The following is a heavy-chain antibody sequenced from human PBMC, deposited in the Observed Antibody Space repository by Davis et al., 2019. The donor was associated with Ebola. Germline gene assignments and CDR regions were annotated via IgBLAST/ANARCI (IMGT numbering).Heavy chain of an antibody. CDR2: IWYDGSNK. V-gene: IGHV3-33*01. CDR3: ARSMISPYYFDY. J-gene: IGHJ4*02. CDR1: GFTFSSYG. Sequence: GESLKISCAASGFTFSSYGMHWVRQAPGKGLEWVAVIWYDGSNKYYADSVKGRFTISRDNSKNTLYLQMNSLRAEDTAVYYCARSMISPYYFDYWGQGTLVTVSS. D-gene: IGHD3-22*01.